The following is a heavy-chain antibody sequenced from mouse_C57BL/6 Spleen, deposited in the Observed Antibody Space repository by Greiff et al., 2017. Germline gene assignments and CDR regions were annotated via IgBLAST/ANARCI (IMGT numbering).Heavy chain of an antibody. CDR2: IYPGDGDT. Sequence: VQLQQSGPELVKPGASVKISCKASGYAFSSSWMNWVKQRPGKGLEWIGRIYPGDGDTNYNGKFKGKATLTADKSSSTAYMQLSSLTSEDSAVXFCANYYGSSHFDYWGQGTTLTVSS. D-gene: IGHD1-1*01. V-gene: IGHV1-82*01. J-gene: IGHJ2*01. CDR3: ANYYGSSHFDY. CDR1: GYAFSSSW.